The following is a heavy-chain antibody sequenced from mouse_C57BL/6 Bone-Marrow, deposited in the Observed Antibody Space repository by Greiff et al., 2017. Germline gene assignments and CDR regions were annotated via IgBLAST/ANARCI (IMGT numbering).Heavy chain of an antibody. J-gene: IGHJ2*01. CDR2: IDPSDSYT. V-gene: IGHV1-69*01. Sequence: QVQLQQPGAELVMPGASVKLSCKASGYTFTSYWMHWVKQRPGQGLEWIGEIDPSDSYTNYNQKFKGKSTLTVDKSYSTAYMQLSSLTSEDSAVYYCARDWDKNFDYWGQGTTLTVSS. CDR1: GYTFTSYW. D-gene: IGHD4-1*01. CDR3: ARDWDKNFDY.